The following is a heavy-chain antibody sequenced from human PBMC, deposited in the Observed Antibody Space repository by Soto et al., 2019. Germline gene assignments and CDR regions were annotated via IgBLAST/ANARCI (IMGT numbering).Heavy chain of an antibody. CDR2: ISSSSSTI. Sequence: EVQLVESGGGLVQPGGSLRLSCAASGFTFSSYSMNWVRQAPGKGLEWVSYISSSSSTIYYADSVKGRFTISRDNAKNSLYLQMNSLRAEDTAVYYCARPDPFSVTTLMGVVYWGQGTLVTVSS. CDR3: ARPDPFSVTTLMGVVY. D-gene: IGHD4-17*01. CDR1: GFTFSSYS. V-gene: IGHV3-48*01. J-gene: IGHJ4*02.